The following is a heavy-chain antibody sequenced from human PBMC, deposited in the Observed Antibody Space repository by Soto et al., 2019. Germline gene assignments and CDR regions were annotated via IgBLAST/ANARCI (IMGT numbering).Heavy chain of an antibody. V-gene: IGHV1-18*04. CDR2: ISAYNGNT. D-gene: IGHD3-3*01. CDR1: GYTFTSYG. J-gene: IGHJ4*02. CDR3: ARETQDQTITILGVVNPHFDY. Sequence: ASVKVSCKASGYTFTSYGISWVRQAPGQGLEWMGWISAYNGNTNYAQKLQGRVTMTTDTSTSTAYMELRSLRSDDTAVYYCARETQDQTITILGVVNPHFDYWGQGTLVTVSS.